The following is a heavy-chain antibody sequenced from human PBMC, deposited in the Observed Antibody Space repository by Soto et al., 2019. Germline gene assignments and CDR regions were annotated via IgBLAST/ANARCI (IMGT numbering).Heavy chain of an antibody. Sequence: SETLSLTCTVSGGSISSSSYYWGWIRQPPGKGLEWIGSIYYSGSTYYNPSLKSRVTISVDTSKNQFSLKLSSVTAADTAVYYCARQAAGPIYYYYYYGMDVWGQGTTVTVSS. CDR1: GGSISSSSYY. CDR3: ARQAAGPIYYYYYYGMDV. V-gene: IGHV4-39*01. J-gene: IGHJ6*02. CDR2: IYYSGST. D-gene: IGHD6-13*01.